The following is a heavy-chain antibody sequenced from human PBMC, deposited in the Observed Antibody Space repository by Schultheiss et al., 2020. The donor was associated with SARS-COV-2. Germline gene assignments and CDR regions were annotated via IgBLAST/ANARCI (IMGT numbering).Heavy chain of an antibody. D-gene: IGHD5-18*01. J-gene: IGHJ4*02. CDR2: IYYSGST. CDR1: GGSISSYY. Sequence: SETLSLTCTVSGGSISSYYWSWIRQPAGKGLEWIGYIYYSGSTYYNPSLKSRVTISVDTSKNQFSLKLSSVTAADTAVYYCARRGYSYGLFDYWGQGTLVTVSS. V-gene: IGHV4-59*01. CDR3: ARRGYSYGLFDY.